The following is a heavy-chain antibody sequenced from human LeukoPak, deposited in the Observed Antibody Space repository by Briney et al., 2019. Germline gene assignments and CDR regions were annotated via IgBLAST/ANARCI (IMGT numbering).Heavy chain of an antibody. D-gene: IGHD6-19*01. CDR2: IYYSGST. Sequence: SETLSITCTVSGGSISSSSYYWGWIRQPPGKGLEWIGSIYYSGSTYYNPSLKSRVTISVDTSKNQFSLKLSSVTAADTAVYYCARGQIAVAARWVDCWGQGTLVTVSS. J-gene: IGHJ5*01. CDR1: GGSISSSSYY. CDR3: ARGQIAVAARWVDC. V-gene: IGHV4-39*01.